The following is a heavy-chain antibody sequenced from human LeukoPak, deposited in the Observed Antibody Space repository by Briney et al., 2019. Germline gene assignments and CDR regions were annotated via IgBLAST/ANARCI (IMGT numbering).Heavy chain of an antibody. Sequence: GGSLRLSCAASGFIFSSYSMNWVRQAPGKGLEWVSYISSSSSIIYYADSVKGRFTISRDNAKNSLYLQMNSLRAEDTAMYYCARPRYTGGMDVWGKGTTVTVSS. CDR3: ARPRYTGGMDV. V-gene: IGHV3-48*01. D-gene: IGHD5-18*01. CDR1: GFIFSSYS. CDR2: ISSSSSII. J-gene: IGHJ6*03.